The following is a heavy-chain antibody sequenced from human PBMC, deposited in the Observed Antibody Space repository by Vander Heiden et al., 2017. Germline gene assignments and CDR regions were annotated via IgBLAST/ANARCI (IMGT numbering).Heavy chain of an antibody. J-gene: IGHJ6*02. CDR1: VFTFSGFG. CDR2: ISGSGGST. CDR3: AILVLRWPRGNSGSMDV. Sequence: VQLLGSREGLVQLGGYLSLSCSAFVFTFSGFGMSWVRQAPGKGLEWVSGISGSGGSTYYAEIVKGRFTIPRDNSKNTLYLQMESLRAEDTAVYYCAILVLRWPRGNSGSMDVWGQGTTVTVSS. D-gene: IGHD4-17*01. V-gene: IGHV3-23*01.